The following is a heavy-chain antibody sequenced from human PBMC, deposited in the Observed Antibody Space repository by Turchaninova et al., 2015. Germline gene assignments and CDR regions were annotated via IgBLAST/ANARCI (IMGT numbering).Heavy chain of an antibody. CDR3: AKLPEEDY. CDR2: ISYSGST. V-gene: IGHV4-39*07. J-gene: IGHJ4*02. Sequence: QLQLQESGPGLVKPSATLSLTCTVSGGSISIRSYYWGWIRQPPGEGLDYIGSISYSGSTYYNPSRKSRVTLSVDTSKNQFSLKLSSGTAADTAVYYCAKLPEEDYWGQGTLVTVSS. D-gene: IGHD1-7*01. CDR1: GGSISIRSYY.